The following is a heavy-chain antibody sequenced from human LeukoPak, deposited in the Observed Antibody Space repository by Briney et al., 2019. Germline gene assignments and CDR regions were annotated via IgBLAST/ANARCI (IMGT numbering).Heavy chain of an antibody. CDR3: ARHGSYCFDH. Sequence: PGGSLRLSCAASGFTFSTYWMGWVRQAPGKGLEWVANINEVGSTTLYVDSVKGRFTISRDNAKNSLYLQMNSLKTEDTAVYYCARHGSYCFDHWGQGTLVTVSS. V-gene: IGHV3-7*01. J-gene: IGHJ4*02. CDR2: INEVGSTT. D-gene: IGHD1-26*01. CDR1: GFTFSTYW.